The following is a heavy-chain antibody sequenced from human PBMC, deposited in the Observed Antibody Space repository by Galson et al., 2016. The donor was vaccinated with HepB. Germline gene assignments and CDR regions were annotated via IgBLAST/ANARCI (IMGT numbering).Heavy chain of an antibody. Sequence: SLRLSCAASACSFSSYRMNWGRQAPGKGLEWSSHISSTRTITYYADSVKGRFTISRDNAKNSLYLQMDSLRDDDTAVYYCARKSPFGPFDYWGHGTLVSVSS. D-gene: IGHD2/OR15-2a*01. V-gene: IGHV3-48*02. CDR1: ACSFSSYR. CDR2: ISSTRTIT. J-gene: IGHJ4*01. CDR3: ARKSPFGPFDY.